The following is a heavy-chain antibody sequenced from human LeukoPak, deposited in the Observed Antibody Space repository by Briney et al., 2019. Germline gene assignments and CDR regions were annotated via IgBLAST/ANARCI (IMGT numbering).Heavy chain of an antibody. D-gene: IGHD4-17*01. J-gene: IGHJ6*02. Sequence: ASVKVSCKASGGTFSSHAISWVRQAPGQGLEWMGRIIPILGIANYAQKFQGRVTITADKSTSTAYMELSSLRSEDTAVYYCARIGALYGMDVWGQGTTVTVSS. CDR1: GGTFSSHA. CDR2: IIPILGIA. CDR3: ARIGALYGMDV. V-gene: IGHV1-69*04.